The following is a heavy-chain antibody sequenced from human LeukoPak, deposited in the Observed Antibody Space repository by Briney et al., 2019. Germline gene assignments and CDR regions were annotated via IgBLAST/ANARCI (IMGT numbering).Heavy chain of an antibody. CDR3: ASGRESPRGVRDWLFGGFNDY. CDR1: GFTFSSYS. Sequence: GGSLRLSCAASGFTFSSYSMNWVRQAPGKGLEWVSSISSSSSYIYYADSVRGRFTISRDKAKNSLYLQMNSLRAEDTALYYCASGRESPRGVRDWLFGGFNDYWGQGTLVTVSS. D-gene: IGHD3/OR15-3a*01. V-gene: IGHV3-21*01. J-gene: IGHJ4*02. CDR2: ISSSSSYI.